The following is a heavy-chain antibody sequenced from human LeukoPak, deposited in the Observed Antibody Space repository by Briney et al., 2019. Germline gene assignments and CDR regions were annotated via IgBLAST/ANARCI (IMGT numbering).Heavy chain of an antibody. Sequence: GGSLRLSCAASGFTFSSYSMNWVRQAPGKGLEWVSYISSSSSTIYYADSVKGRFTISRDNAKNSLYLQMNSLRAEDTAVYYCARDRGTRIDYWGQGTLVTVSS. D-gene: IGHD1-1*01. V-gene: IGHV3-48*01. CDR2: ISSSSSTI. CDR1: GFTFSSYS. J-gene: IGHJ4*02. CDR3: ARDRGTRIDY.